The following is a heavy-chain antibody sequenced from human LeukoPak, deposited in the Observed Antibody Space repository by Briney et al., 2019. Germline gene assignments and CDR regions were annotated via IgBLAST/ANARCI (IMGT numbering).Heavy chain of an antibody. CDR1: GFTFSSFG. CDR3: AKPGGSGSYGDWYFDL. CDR2: ISNGGGYT. D-gene: IGHD1-26*01. Sequence: PRGSLRLSCAASGFTFSSFGMTWVRQAPGHGLECVSAISNGGGYTYYADSVKGRFTISRDNSMNTLYLQMNSLRAEDTAVYYCAKPGGSGSYGDWYFDLWGRGTLVTVSS. V-gene: IGHV3-23*01. J-gene: IGHJ2*01.